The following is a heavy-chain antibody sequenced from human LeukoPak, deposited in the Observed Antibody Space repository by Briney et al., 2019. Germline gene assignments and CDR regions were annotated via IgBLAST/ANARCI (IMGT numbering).Heavy chain of an antibody. CDR1: GFTFSSQW. CDR2: IKQDGSEK. J-gene: IGHJ4*02. D-gene: IGHD1-26*01. V-gene: IGHV3-7*01. Sequence: PGGSLRLSCAVSGFTFSSQWMICAREARGKALEWVANIKQDGSEKYYVDSVKGRFTISRDNDKNSLYLQMNGLRAEDTAVYYCVREAGRGFDYWGQGTLVTVSS. CDR3: VREAGRGFDY.